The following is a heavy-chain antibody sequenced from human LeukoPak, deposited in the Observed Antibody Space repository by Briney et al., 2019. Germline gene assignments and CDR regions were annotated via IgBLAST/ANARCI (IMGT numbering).Heavy chain of an antibody. Sequence: GASVKVSCKASGYTFTSYDINWVRQATGQGLEWMGWMNPNSGNTGYAQKFQGRVTMTRNTSISTAYMELSSLRSEDTSVYYCARGGLSKYDSSGYYFIFDYWGQGTLVTVSP. V-gene: IGHV1-8*01. J-gene: IGHJ4*02. CDR3: ARGGLSKYDSSGYYFIFDY. CDR2: MNPNSGNT. CDR1: GYTFTSYD. D-gene: IGHD3-22*01.